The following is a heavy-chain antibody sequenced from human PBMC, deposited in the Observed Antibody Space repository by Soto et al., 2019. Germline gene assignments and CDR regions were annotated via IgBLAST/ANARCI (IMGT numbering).Heavy chain of an antibody. D-gene: IGHD3-22*01. V-gene: IGHV3-30*18. CDR1: GFTFSSYG. CDR3: AKKKGYYDSSGDLYYFDY. CDR2: ISYDGSNK. Sequence: QVQLVESGGGVVQPGRSLRLSCAASGFTFSSYGMHWVRQAPGKGLEWVAVISYDGSNKYYADSVKGRFTISRDNSKNTLYLQMNSLRAEDTAVYYCAKKKGYYDSSGDLYYFDYWGQGTLVTVSS. J-gene: IGHJ4*02.